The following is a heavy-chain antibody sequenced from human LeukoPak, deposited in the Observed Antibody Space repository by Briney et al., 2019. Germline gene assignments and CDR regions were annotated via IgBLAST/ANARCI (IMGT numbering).Heavy chain of an antibody. CDR1: GGSMSSYY. J-gene: IGHJ3*01. V-gene: IGHV4-59*01. CDR3: ARGANYGDYGLDAFDV. Sequence: SETLSLTCTVSGGSMSSYYWSWIRQPPGERLEWIGYINYSGSTTYNPSLRSRVTMSIDTSKNQFSLKVTSVTAADTAVYHCARGANYGDYGLDAFDVWGQGTMVTVSS. D-gene: IGHD4-17*01. CDR2: INYSGST.